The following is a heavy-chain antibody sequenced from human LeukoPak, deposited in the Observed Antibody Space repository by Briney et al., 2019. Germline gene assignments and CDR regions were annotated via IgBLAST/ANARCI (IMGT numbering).Heavy chain of an antibody. CDR3: AKVDPPIAVGAPGDAFDL. Sequence: ASVKVSCKASGYSFSTFGITWVRQAPGQGLEWMGWISPYDDSTAYGQKFEGRVTITRDTSTNTAYMELRSLTSDDTALYYCAKVDPPIAVGAPGDAFDLWGQGTTVIVSS. D-gene: IGHD6-19*01. J-gene: IGHJ3*01. CDR2: ISPYDDST. V-gene: IGHV1-18*01. CDR1: GYSFSTFG.